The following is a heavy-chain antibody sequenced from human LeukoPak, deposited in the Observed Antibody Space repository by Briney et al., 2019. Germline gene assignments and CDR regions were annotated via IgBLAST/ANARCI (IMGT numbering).Heavy chain of an antibody. J-gene: IGHJ1*01. CDR3: ARVPLHDDSGHYYPH. V-gene: IGHV1-3*01. Sequence: ASVKVSCKTSGYTFTSYGMHWVRQAPGQSLEXXXXXNGGNGNTKYSXXXQGRVTIIRDTSASTAYMELSSLRSEDTAVYYCARVPLHDDSGHYYPHWGQGTLVTVSS. D-gene: IGHD3-22*01. CDR1: GYTFTSYG. CDR2: XNGGNGNT.